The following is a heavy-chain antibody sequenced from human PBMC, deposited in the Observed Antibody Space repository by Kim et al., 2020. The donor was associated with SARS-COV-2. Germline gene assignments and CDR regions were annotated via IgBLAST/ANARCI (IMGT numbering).Heavy chain of an antibody. Sequence: GGSLRLSCAASGFTFSSYEMNWVRQAPGKGLEWVSYISSSGSTIYYADSVKGRFTISRDNAKNSLYLQMNSLRAEDTAVYYCAREGMVRGVLTNFYYYYYGMDVWGQGTTVTVSS. CDR3: AREGMVRGVLTNFYYYYYGMDV. V-gene: IGHV3-48*03. CDR1: GFTFSSYE. J-gene: IGHJ6*02. D-gene: IGHD3-10*01. CDR2: ISSSGSTI.